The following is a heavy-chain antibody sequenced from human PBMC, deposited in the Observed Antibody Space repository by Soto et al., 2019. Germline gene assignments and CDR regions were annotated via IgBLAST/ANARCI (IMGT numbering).Heavy chain of an antibody. J-gene: IGHJ4*02. V-gene: IGHV4-59*01. CDR2: ISYSGTT. CDR3: ARDQGGGWSNIDY. D-gene: IGHD6-19*01. Sequence: PSETLSLTCTVSGGSISSYYWSWIRQPPGKGLEWIGYISYSGTTNYNPSLKSRVTISVDTSKNQFSLKLSSVTAADTAVYYCARDQGGGWSNIDYWGQGPLVTVSS. CDR1: GGSISSYY.